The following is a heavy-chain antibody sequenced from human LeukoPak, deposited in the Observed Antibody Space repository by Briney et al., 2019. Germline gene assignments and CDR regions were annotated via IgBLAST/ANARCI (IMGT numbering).Heavy chain of an antibody. CDR3: ARECHGDQGYGMDV. D-gene: IGHD4-17*01. J-gene: IGHJ6*02. V-gene: IGHV3-21*01. CDR1: GFTFSSYT. Sequence: GGSLRLSCAASGFTFSSYTMNWVRQAPGKGLEWVSYISSGSNYIYYADSEKGRFTISRDNAKNSLYLQMNSLRAEDTAVYYCARECHGDQGYGMDVWGRGTTVTVSS. CDR2: ISSGSNYI.